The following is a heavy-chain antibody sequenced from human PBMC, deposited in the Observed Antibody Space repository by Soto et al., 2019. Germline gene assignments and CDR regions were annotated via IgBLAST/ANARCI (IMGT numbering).Heavy chain of an antibody. Sequence: QVQLVQSGSELKKPGASVKVSCKASGYTFTSYAMNWVRQAPGQGLEWMGWINTNTGNPTYAQGFTGRFAFSLDTSVSTAYLQICSLKAEDAAVYSCARGVLFGVVMDYWGQGTVVTVSS. D-gene: IGHD3-3*01. V-gene: IGHV7-4-1*01. J-gene: IGHJ4*02. CDR2: INTNTGNP. CDR3: ARGVLFGVVMDY. CDR1: GYTFTSYA.